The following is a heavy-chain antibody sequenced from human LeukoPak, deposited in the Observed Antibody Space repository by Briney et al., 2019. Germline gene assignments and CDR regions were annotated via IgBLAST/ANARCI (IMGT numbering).Heavy chain of an antibody. CDR3: AREPRANLKDSSGYYFLTYYFDY. CDR1: GFTFDDYG. CDR2: INWNGGST. D-gene: IGHD3-22*01. Sequence: GGSLRLSCAASGFTFDDYGMSWVRQAPGKGLEWVSGINWNGGSTGYADSVKGRFTISRDNAKNSLYLQMNSPRAEDTALYYCAREPRANLKDSSGYYFLTYYFDYWGQGTLVTVSS. J-gene: IGHJ4*02. V-gene: IGHV3-20*04.